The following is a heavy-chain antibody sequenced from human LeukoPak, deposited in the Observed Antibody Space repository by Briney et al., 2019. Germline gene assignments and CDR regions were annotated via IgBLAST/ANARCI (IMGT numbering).Heavy chain of an antibody. CDR3: GMSSGYSYGRIDY. J-gene: IGHJ4*02. V-gene: IGHV3-23*01. D-gene: IGHD3-22*01. CDR2: LSGSGGST. CDR1: RFTFSSYA. Sequence: GGSLRLSCAASRFTFSSYAMSWVRQAPGKGLVGVSALSGSGGSTYYADSVKGRFTISRANSKNTLDLQINSLGAEDTAVYYCGMSSGYSYGRIDYWGQGTLVTVPS.